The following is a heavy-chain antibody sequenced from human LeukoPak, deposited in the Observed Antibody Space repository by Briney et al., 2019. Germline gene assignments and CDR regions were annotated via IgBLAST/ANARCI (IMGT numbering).Heavy chain of an antibody. CDR3: AEYNWNYAFDY. V-gene: IGHV4-34*01. CDR1: GQSFSGYY. Sequence: SETLSLTCAVYGQSFSGYYWSWIRQPPGKGLEWIGEINHSGSTNYSPSLKSRVTISVDTSKNQFSLKLSSVTAADTAVYYCAEYNWNYAFDYWGQGTLVTVSS. J-gene: IGHJ4*02. D-gene: IGHD1-7*01. CDR2: INHSGST.